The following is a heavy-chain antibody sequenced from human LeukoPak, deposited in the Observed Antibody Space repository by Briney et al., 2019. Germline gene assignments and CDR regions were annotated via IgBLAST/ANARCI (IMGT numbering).Heavy chain of an antibody. CDR3: AKDVYGDYGGLDY. D-gene: IGHD4-17*01. V-gene: IGHV3-23*01. CDR2: ISGSGDST. J-gene: IGHJ4*02. CDR1: GFTFWGYA. Sequence: PGGSLRLSCAASGFTFWGYAMNWVRQAPGKGLEWVSSISGSGDSTYYADSVKGRFAISRDNSKNTLYLQMNSLRAEDTAVYYCAKDVYGDYGGLDYWGQGTLVTVSS.